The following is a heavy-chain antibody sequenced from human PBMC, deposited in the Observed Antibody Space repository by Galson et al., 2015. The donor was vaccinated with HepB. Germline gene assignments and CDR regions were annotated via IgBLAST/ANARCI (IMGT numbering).Heavy chain of an antibody. V-gene: IGHV1-69*13. Sequence: SVKVSCKASGGTFSSYAISWVRQAPGQGLEWMGGIIPIFGTANYAQKFQGRVTITADESTSTAYMELSSLRSEDTAVYYCASIVGAADGMDVWGQGTTVTVSS. CDR2: IIPIFGTA. CDR3: ASIVGAADGMDV. D-gene: IGHD1-26*01. CDR1: GGTFSSYA. J-gene: IGHJ6*02.